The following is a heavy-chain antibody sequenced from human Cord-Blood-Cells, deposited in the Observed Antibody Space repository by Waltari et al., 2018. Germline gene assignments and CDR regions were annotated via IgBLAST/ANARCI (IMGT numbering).Heavy chain of an antibody. Sequence: EVQLVESGGGLVQPGRSLRLSCAASGFTFDDYAMHWVRQAPGKGLEWVSGISWKRGSIGYADSVKGRFTISRDNAKNSRYLQMNSLRAEDTALYYCAKEYSSSDDAFDIWGQGTMVTVSS. V-gene: IGHV3-9*01. D-gene: IGHD6-6*01. CDR2: ISWKRGSI. CDR1: GFTFDDYA. CDR3: AKEYSSSDDAFDI. J-gene: IGHJ3*02.